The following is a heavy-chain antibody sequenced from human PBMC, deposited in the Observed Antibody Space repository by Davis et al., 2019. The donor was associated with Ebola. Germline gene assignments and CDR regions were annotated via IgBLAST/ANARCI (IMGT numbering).Heavy chain of an antibody. CDR2: IWYDGSRK. Sequence: PGGSLRLSCAASGFNFRSYGMHWVRQAPDKGLEWVAVIWYDGSRKYYGDSVKGRFTISRDNSKNTLYLQMNSLRAEDTAVYYCARDRKFRFGVYYYDGMDVWGQGTTVTVSS. CDR3: ARDRKFRFGVYYYDGMDV. D-gene: IGHD3-10*01. J-gene: IGHJ6*02. CDR1: GFNFRSYG. V-gene: IGHV3-33*01.